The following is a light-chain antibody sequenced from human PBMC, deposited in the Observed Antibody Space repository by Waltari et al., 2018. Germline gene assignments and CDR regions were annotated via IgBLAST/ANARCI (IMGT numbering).Light chain of an antibody. J-gene: IGKJ3*01. CDR2: KAS. CDR1: QSISSW. CDR3: QQYNNYPFT. Sequence: ITCRASQSISSWLAWYQQKPGKAPKLLIYKASSLESGVPSRFSGSGSGTEFTLTISSLQPDDFAIYYCQQYNNYPFTFGPGTKVDIK. V-gene: IGKV1-5*03.